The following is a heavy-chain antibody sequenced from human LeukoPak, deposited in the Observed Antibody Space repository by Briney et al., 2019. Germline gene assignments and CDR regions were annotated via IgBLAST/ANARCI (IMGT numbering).Heavy chain of an antibody. Sequence: GGSLRLSCAASGFTFSSYAMSWVRQAPGKGLEWVSAISGSVGSTYYADSVKGRFTISRDNSKNTLYLQMNSLRAEDTAVYYCAKGLGYCSGGSCYSDYYYGMDVWGKGTTVTVSS. D-gene: IGHD2-15*01. J-gene: IGHJ6*04. CDR2: ISGSVGST. V-gene: IGHV3-23*01. CDR1: GFTFSSYA. CDR3: AKGLGYCSGGSCYSDYYYGMDV.